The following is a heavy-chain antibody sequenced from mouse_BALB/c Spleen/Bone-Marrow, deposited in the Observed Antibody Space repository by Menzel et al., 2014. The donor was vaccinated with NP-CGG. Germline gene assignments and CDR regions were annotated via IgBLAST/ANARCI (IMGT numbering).Heavy chain of an antibody. CDR2: TNPSNGGT. V-gene: IGHV1S81*02. CDR3: TRSYYGNYFDV. Sequence: VQLQQSGAELVKPGASVKLSCKASGYTFTSYYMYWVKQRPGQGLEWIGETNPSNGGTNFNEKSKSKATLTVDKSSSTAYMQLSSLTSEDSAVYYCTRSYYGNYFDVWGAGTTVTVSS. CDR1: GYTFTSYY. D-gene: IGHD2-1*01. J-gene: IGHJ1*01.